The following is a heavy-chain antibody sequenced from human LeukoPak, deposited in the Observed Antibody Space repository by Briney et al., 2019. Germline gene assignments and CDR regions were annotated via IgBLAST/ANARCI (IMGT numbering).Heavy chain of an antibody. CDR3: ARGPGPGPLTKYCSGGSCYYYGRDYFDY. Sequence: SVKVSCKASGGTFSSYAISWVRQAPGRGLGWMGGIIPSFGTANYAQKFQGRVTITADKSTSTAYMELSSLRSEDTAVYYCARGPGPGPLTKYCSGGSCYYYGRDYFDYWGQGTLVTVSS. J-gene: IGHJ4*02. CDR2: IIPSFGTA. CDR1: GGTFSSYA. D-gene: IGHD2-15*01. V-gene: IGHV1-69*06.